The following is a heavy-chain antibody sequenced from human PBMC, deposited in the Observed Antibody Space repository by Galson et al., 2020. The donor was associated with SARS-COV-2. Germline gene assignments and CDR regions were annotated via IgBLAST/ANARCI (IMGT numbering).Heavy chain of an antibody. J-gene: IGHJ4*02. CDR3: ARHRSFGELLSVPYFDY. CDR1: GYSFTSYW. D-gene: IGHD3-10*01. CDR2: IYPGDSDT. Sequence: GESLKISCKGSGYSFTSYWIGWVRQMPGKALEWMGIIYPGDSDTRYSPSFQGQVTISADKSISTAYLQWSSLKASDTAMYYCARHRSFGELLSVPYFDYWGQGTLVTVSS. V-gene: IGHV5-51*01.